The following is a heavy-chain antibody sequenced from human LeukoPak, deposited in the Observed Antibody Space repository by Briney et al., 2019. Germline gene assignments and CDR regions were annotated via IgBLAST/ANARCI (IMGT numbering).Heavy chain of an antibody. CDR3: AKAYGTNGYFQLPIDF. CDR1: GFPFNINA. J-gene: IGHJ4*02. Sequence: PGGSLRLSCAASGFPFNINAMTWVRQAPGKGLECVSAITRDGAATFYADSVRGRFTISRDNAKNTLYLQMNGLRAEDTAIYYCAKAYGTNGYFQLPIDFWGRGTLVTVSS. D-gene: IGHD2-8*01. V-gene: IGHV3-23*01. CDR2: ITRDGAAT.